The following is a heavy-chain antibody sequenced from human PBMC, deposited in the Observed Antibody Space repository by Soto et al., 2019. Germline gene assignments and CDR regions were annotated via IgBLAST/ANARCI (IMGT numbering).Heavy chain of an antibody. Sequence: GGSLRLSCAASGFNFNTYWMYWVRQAPGKGLEWVANIDTDGSRKNYVDSVKGRFIISRDNAKNSLLLQMNSLRADDTAVYYCGRVHIEGNYANGVDVWGQGTTVTVSS. V-gene: IGHV3-7*03. J-gene: IGHJ6*02. CDR2: IDTDGSRK. D-gene: IGHD4-4*01. CDR3: GRVHIEGNYANGVDV. CDR1: GFNFNTYW.